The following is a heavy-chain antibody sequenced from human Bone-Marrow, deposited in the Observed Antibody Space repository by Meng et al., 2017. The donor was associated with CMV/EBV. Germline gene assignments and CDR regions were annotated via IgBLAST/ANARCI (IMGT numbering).Heavy chain of an antibody. Sequence: GGSLRLSCAASGFTFSDYYMSWIRQAPGKGLEWVSYISSSGSTIYYADSVKGRFTISRDNAKNSLYLQMNSLRAEDTAVYYCALMATTVYYYGMDVWGQGTTVTVSS. CDR3: ALMATTVYYYGMDV. D-gene: IGHD5-24*01. CDR1: GFTFSDYY. CDR2: ISSSGSTI. J-gene: IGHJ6*02. V-gene: IGHV3-11*04.